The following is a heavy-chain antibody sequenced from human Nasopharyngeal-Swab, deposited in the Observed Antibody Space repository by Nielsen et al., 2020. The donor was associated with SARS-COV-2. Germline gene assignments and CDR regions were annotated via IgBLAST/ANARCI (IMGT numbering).Heavy chain of an antibody. CDR2: IKQDGSEK. CDR3: ARDRGVVPAAIGVGLDT. J-gene: IGHJ5*02. CDR1: GFTFSSYW. D-gene: IGHD2-2*02. V-gene: IGHV3-7*05. Sequence: GESLKISCAASGFTFSSYWMSWVRQAPGKGLEWVANIKQDGSEKYYVDSVKGRFTISRDNAKNSLYLQMNSLRAEDTAVYYCARDRGVVPAAIGVGLDTWGQGTLVTVSS.